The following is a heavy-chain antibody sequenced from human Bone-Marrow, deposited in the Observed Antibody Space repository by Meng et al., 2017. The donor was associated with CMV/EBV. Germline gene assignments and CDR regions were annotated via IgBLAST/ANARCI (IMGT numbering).Heavy chain of an antibody. CDR2: IIPILGIA. CDR1: GGTFSSYA. D-gene: IGHD3-16*02. V-gene: IGHV1-69*10. Sequence: SVKVSCKASGGTFSSYAISWVRQAPGQGLEWMGGIIPILGIANYAQKFQGRVTITADKSTSTAYMELGSLRSEDTAVYYCARGTDHKGIARLSYPLDYWGQRTLVTVSS. J-gene: IGHJ4*02. CDR3: ARGTDHKGIARLSYPLDY.